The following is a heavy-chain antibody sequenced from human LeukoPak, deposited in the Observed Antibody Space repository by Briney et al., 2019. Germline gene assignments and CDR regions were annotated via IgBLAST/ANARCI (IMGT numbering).Heavy chain of an antibody. CDR2: ISSSSSCI. CDR1: GFTFSSYS. D-gene: IGHD2-15*01. J-gene: IGHJ4*02. Sequence: PGGSLRLSCAVSGFTFSSYSINWVRQAPGKGLELVSSISSSSSCIYYAASVKGRFTIPRENARNSLYLQMNSLRAEDEAVYCCARDLMYCSGGSCYPYYFDYWGQGTLVTVSS. CDR3: ARDLMYCSGGSCYPYYFDY. V-gene: IGHV3-21*01.